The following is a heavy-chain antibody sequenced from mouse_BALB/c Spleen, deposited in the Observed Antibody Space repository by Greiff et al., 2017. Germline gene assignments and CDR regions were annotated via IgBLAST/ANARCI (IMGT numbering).Heavy chain of an antibody. J-gene: IGHJ2*01. CDR1: GYSITSGYY. Sequence: EVKLQESGPGLVKPSQSLSLTCSVTGYSITSGYYWNWIRQFPGNKLEWMGYISYDGSNNYNPSLKNRISITRDTSKNQFFLKLNSVTTEDTATYYCARDDYDGGVDYWGQGTTLTVSS. CDR2: ISYDGSN. CDR3: ARDDYDGGVDY. D-gene: IGHD2-4*01. V-gene: IGHV3-6*02.